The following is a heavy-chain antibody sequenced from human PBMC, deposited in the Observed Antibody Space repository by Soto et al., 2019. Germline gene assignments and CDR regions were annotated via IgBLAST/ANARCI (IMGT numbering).Heavy chain of an antibody. CDR3: ARDGSSSWYSYYYNGMDV. V-gene: IGHV3-7*05. CDR2: INQDGSEK. Sequence: EVQLVESGGGLVQPGGSLRLSCAASGFTFSSYWMSWDRQAPGKGLEWVANINQDGSEKFDVDSVKGRFTISRDNAKKSQSRQINTLSVEDTAVYYWARDGSSSWYSYYYNGMDVWGQGTTVTVSS. D-gene: IGHD6-13*01. J-gene: IGHJ6*02. CDR1: GFTFSSYW.